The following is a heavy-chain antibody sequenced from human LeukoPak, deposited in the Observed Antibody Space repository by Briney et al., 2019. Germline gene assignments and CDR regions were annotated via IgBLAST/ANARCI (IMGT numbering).Heavy chain of an antibody. J-gene: IGHJ4*02. Sequence: ASVKVSFKASGGTFSNYGFTWVRQAPGQGVECMGGIVPAFGTTNYAEKFQDRVTITADTSTSTVYMQLSSLRSEDTAVYYCARVGGPMVRRVFDYWGQGTLLTVSS. D-gene: IGHD3-10*01. CDR2: IVPAFGTT. CDR3: ARVGGPMVRRVFDY. CDR1: GGTFSNYG. V-gene: IGHV1-69*06.